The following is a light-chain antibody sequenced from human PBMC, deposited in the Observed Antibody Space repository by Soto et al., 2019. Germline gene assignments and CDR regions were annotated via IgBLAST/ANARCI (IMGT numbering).Light chain of an antibody. CDR2: DAS. CDR1: QSVSSY. V-gene: IGKV3-11*01. J-gene: IGKJ4*01. Sequence: EIVLTQSPATLSLSPGDRATLSCSASQSVSSYLAWYQQKPGQAPRLLIYDASNRATGIPAMFSGSGSGTDFTLTITSLEPEDFAVYYCQQRSNWPSTFGGGTKVEIK. CDR3: QQRSNWPST.